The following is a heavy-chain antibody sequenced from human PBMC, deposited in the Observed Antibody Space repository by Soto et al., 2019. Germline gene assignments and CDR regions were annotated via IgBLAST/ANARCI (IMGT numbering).Heavy chain of an antibody. Sequence: EVQLVESGGGLVQPGGSLRLSCAASGFTVSSNYMSWVRQAPGKGLEWVSVIYSGGSTYYADSVKGRFTISRDNSKNTLYLQMNSLRAEDTAVYYCASGYDILTGKTHRGGMDVWGQGTTVTVSS. CDR2: IYSGGST. D-gene: IGHD3-9*01. CDR1: GFTVSSNY. V-gene: IGHV3-66*01. CDR3: ASGYDILTGKTHRGGMDV. J-gene: IGHJ6*02.